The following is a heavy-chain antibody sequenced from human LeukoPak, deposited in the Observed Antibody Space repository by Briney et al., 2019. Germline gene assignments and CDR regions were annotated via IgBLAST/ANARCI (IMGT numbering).Heavy chain of an antibody. D-gene: IGHD6-19*01. CDR3: ANSKHRIAVAGTDH. V-gene: IGHV3-23*01. Sequence: PGGSLRLSCAASGFTFSSYAMSWVRQAPGKGLEWVSAISGSGGSTYYADSVKGRFTISRDNSKNTLYLQMNSLRAEDTAVYYCANSKHRIAVAGTDHWGQGTLVTVSS. J-gene: IGHJ4*02. CDR2: ISGSGGST. CDR1: GFTFSSYA.